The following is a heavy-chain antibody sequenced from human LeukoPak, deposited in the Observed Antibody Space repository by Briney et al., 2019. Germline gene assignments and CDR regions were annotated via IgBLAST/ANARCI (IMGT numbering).Heavy chain of an antibody. CDR2: IYYSGST. Sequence: TSETLSLTCTVSGGSISSYYWSWIRQPPGKGLEWIGYIYYSGSTNYNPSLKSRVTISVDTSKNQFSLKLSSVTAADTAVYYCARVGTNWGSDYWGQGTLVTVSS. CDR1: GGSISSYY. V-gene: IGHV4-59*01. J-gene: IGHJ4*02. D-gene: IGHD7-27*01. CDR3: ARVGTNWGSDY.